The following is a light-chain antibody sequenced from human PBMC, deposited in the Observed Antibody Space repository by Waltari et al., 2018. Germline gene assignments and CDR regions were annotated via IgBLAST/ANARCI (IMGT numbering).Light chain of an antibody. CDR3: HGYGSSPTWT. CDR1: QIVISRY. J-gene: IGKJ1*01. V-gene: IGKV3-20*01. CDR2: DAS. Sequence: EMVLTQSPGTLSVTPGERATLSCRASQIVISRYLAWYKQKPGQAPRLLIFDASSRATGIPDRFTGSGSGTDFSLTISSVEPEDSAVYYCHGYGSSPTWTFGQGTKVEIK.